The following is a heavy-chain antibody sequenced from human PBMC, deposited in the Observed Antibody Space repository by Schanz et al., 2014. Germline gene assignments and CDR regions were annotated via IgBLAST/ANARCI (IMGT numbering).Heavy chain of an antibody. J-gene: IGHJ4*02. D-gene: IGHD2-21*01. Sequence: EVQLVESGGGLVQPGGSLRLSCAASGFTFSIHYMSWVRQAPGKGLEWVAKINPDGSGKYYVVSVKGRFIISRDNAKSSPYLQMNILRAEDTAIYSSVRDSTGDWENAGCPPPSHYDNWGQGTLVTVSS. V-gene: IGHV3-7*01. CDR2: INPDGSGK. CDR3: VRDSTGDWENAGCPPPSHYDN. CDR1: GFTFSIHY.